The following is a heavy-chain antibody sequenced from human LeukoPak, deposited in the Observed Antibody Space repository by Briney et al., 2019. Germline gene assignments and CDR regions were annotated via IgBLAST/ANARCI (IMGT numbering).Heavy chain of an antibody. CDR2: IYYSGST. Sequence: PSQTLSLTCTVSGGSISSGDYYWSWIRQPPGKGLEWIGYIYYSGSTYYNPSLKSRVTISVDTSKNQFSLKLSPVTAADTAVYYCARGDSSSPSFDYWGQGTLVTVSS. D-gene: IGHD6-6*01. V-gene: IGHV4-30-4*08. J-gene: IGHJ4*02. CDR3: ARGDSSSPSFDY. CDR1: GGSISSGDYY.